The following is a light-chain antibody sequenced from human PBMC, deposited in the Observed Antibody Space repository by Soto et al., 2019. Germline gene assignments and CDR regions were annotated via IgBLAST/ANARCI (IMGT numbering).Light chain of an antibody. CDR1: QTISSW. V-gene: IGKV1-5*03. Sequence: DIQMTQSPSTLSGSVGDRVTITCRASQTISSWLAWYQQKPGKAPKLLIYKASTLKSGVPSRFSGSGSGTKFTLPISSLQPDDFATYYFQHYNSYSEAFGQGTKVELK. CDR3: QHYNSYSEA. J-gene: IGKJ1*01. CDR2: KAS.